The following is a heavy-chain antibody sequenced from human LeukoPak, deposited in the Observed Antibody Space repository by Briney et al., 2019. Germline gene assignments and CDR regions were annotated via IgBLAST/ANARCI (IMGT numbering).Heavy chain of an antibody. V-gene: IGHV1-18*01. CDR2: ISAYNGNT. J-gene: IGHJ4*02. Sequence: SVKVSCKASGYTFTSYDINWVRQATGQGLEWMGWISAYNGNTNYAQKLQGRVTMTTDTSTSTAYMELRSLRSDDTAVYYCARDCGLLLWFGELPNYFDYWGQGTLVTVSS. D-gene: IGHD3-10*01. CDR1: GYTFTSYD. CDR3: ARDCGLLLWFGELPNYFDY.